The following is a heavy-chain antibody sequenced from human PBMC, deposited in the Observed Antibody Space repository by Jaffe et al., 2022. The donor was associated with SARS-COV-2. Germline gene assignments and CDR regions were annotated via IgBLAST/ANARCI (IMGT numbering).Heavy chain of an antibody. D-gene: IGHD1-1*01. Sequence: EVQLVESGGGLVRPGGSLRLSCAASGFTFSAYSLNWVRQAPGKGLEWVSSINTMSTYIYYADSVKGRFTISRDNAKDSLYLEMTSLGAEDTALYYCARVSKGRYGTSWNNMDVWGKGTTVTVSS. CDR2: INTMSTYI. V-gene: IGHV3-21*01. J-gene: IGHJ6*03. CDR1: GFTFSAYS. CDR3: ARVSKGRYGTSWNNMDV.